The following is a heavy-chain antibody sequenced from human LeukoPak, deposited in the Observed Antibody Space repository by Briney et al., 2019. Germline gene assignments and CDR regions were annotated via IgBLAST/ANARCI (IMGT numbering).Heavy chain of an antibody. J-gene: IGHJ5*02. CDR2: INHSGST. CDR3: ARAAQHYGSSWYWWFDP. CDR1: GGSFSGYY. D-gene: IGHD6-13*01. Sequence: PSETLSLTCAVYGGSFSGYYWSWIRQPPGKGLEWIGEINHSGSTNYNPSLKSRVTISVDTSKNQFSLKLSSVTAADTAVYYCARAAQHYGSSWYWWFDPWGQGTLVTVSS. V-gene: IGHV4-34*01.